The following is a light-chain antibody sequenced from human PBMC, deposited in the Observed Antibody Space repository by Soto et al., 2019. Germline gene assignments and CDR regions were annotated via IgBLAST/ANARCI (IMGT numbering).Light chain of an antibody. J-gene: IGLJ2*01. CDR3: FSYSTSRARI. CDR2: DVS. V-gene: IGLV2-14*01. Sequence: ALTQPASVSGSPGQSITISCTGTRSDVGGYNYVSWYKQRPGKAPKLVIYDVSHRPSGVSNRFFGSKSGNTASLIISGLQAEDEADYYCFSYSTSRARIFGGGTKVTVL. CDR1: RSDVGGYNY.